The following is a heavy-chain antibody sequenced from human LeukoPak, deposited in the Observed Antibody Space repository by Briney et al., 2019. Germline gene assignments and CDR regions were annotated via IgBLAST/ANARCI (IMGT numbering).Heavy chain of an antibody. CDR2: ISSSSSYI. J-gene: IGHJ4*02. D-gene: IGHD3-22*01. CDR3: ATDYDSSGYPTGGFDY. V-gene: IGHV3-21*01. Sequence: GGSLRLSCAASGFTFSSYSRNWVRQAPGKGLEWVSSISSSSSYIYYADSVKGRFTISRDNAKNSLYLQMNSLRAEDTAVYYCATDYDSSGYPTGGFDYWGQGTLVTVSS. CDR1: GFTFSSYS.